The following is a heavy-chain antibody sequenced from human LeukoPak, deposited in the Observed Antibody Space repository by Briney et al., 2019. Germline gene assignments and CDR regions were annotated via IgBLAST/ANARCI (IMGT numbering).Heavy chain of an antibody. CDR1: GFTFSSYS. J-gene: IGHJ4*02. V-gene: IGHV3-21*01. CDR2: ISSSSSYI. D-gene: IGHD6-6*01. CDR3: ARDGPYSSSVDY. Sequence: GGSLTLSCAASGFTFSSYSMNWVRQAPGKGLEWVSSISSSSSYIYYADSVKGRFTISRDNAKNSLYLQMNSLRAEDTAVYYCARDGPYSSSVDYWGQGTLVTVSS.